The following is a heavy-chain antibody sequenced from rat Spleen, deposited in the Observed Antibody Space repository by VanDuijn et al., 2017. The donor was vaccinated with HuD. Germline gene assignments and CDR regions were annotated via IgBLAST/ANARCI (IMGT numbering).Heavy chain of an antibody. J-gene: IGHJ2*01. Sequence: QVQLKESGPGLVQPSQTLSLTCTVSGFSLTSNSVHWVRQPPGKGLEWLGLIWTGGNTGYNSALKSRLTFSRDTSKSQVFLKINSLQTEDIATDYCTREEDNSYYFDYWGQGVMVTVSS. V-gene: IGHV2-30*01. D-gene: IGHD1-10*01. CDR1: GFSLTSNS. CDR3: TREEDNSYYFDY. CDR2: IWTGGNT.